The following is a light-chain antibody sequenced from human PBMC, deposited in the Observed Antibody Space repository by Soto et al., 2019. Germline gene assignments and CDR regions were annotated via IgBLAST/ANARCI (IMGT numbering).Light chain of an antibody. Sequence: DIVLTQSPGTLSLSPGERATLSCRASQSVSSNYLAWYQQKPGQAPRLLISGASTGATGIPARFSGSGSGTEFTLTISSLQSEDCAIYYCQQYHTWPITFGGGTKVDIK. CDR3: QQYHTWPIT. J-gene: IGKJ4*01. CDR2: GAS. V-gene: IGKV3-15*01. CDR1: QSVSSNY.